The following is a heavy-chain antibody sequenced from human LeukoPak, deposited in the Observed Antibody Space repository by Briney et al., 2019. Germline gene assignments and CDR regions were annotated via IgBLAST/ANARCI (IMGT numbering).Heavy chain of an antibody. CDR2: IYPGDSDT. J-gene: IGHJ4*02. Sequence: GESLKISCQGSGYSFTSYWIGWVRQMPGNGLEWMGIIYPGDSDTRYSPSFQGQVTISADKSISTAYLQWSSLEAPDTSMYYCARHGGSGWSDDYFDYWGQGTLVTVSS. CDR3: ARHGGSGWSDDYFDY. V-gene: IGHV5-51*01. CDR1: GYSFTSYW. D-gene: IGHD6-19*01.